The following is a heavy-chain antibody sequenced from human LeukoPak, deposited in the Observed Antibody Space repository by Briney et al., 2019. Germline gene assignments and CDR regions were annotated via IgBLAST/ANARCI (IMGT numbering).Heavy chain of an antibody. Sequence: ASVKVSCKASGYTFTSYGISWVRQAPGQGLEWMGWISAYNGNTNYAQKLQGRVTMTTDTSTSTAYMELRSLRSDDTAVYYCARDRSRYNWNSITPLGYWGQGTLVTVSS. D-gene: IGHD1-7*01. CDR3: ARDRSRYNWNSITPLGY. CDR1: GYTFTSYG. CDR2: ISAYNGNT. J-gene: IGHJ4*02. V-gene: IGHV1-18*01.